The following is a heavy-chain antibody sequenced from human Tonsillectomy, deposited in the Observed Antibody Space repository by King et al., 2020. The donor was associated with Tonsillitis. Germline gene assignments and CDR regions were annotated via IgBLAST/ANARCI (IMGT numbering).Heavy chain of an antibody. J-gene: IGHJ6*02. V-gene: IGHV2-5*01. D-gene: IGHD4-11*01. CDR1: GFSLSTSGVG. Sequence: TLKESGPTLVKPTQTLTLTCTFSGFSLSTSGVGVGWIRQPPGKAREGLALFYWNYDKRYSPSLKSRLTITKATSKNQVVLTMTNMDPVDTATYYCAHSMTTGWIGYYYDYGMDVWGQGTTVTVSS. CDR3: AHSMTTGWIGYYYDYGMDV. CDR2: FYWNYDK.